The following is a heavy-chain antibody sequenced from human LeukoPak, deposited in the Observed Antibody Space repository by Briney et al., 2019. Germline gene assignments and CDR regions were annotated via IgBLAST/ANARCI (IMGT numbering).Heavy chain of an antibody. CDR1: GFTFSSFW. Sequence: GGSLRLSCAASGFTFSSFWMHWVRQAPGKGPVWVSRIRSDGSSTSYADSVKGRFTISRDNAKTTQYLQMNNLRAEDTAVYYCSREQGYYSVPGYWGQGTLVTVSS. CDR3: SREQGYYSVPGY. D-gene: IGHD3-22*01. J-gene: IGHJ4*02. V-gene: IGHV3-74*01. CDR2: IRSDGSST.